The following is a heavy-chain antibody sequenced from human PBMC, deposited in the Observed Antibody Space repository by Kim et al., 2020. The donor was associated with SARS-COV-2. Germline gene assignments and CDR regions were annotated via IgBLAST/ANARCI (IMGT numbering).Heavy chain of an antibody. V-gene: IGHV3-9*01. D-gene: IGHD2-21*01. CDR3: AAFRAYYYYGMDV. J-gene: IGHJ6*02. Sequence: ADSVEGRFTISRDKAKNSLYLQMNSLGAEDTALYYCAAFRAYYYYGMDVWGQGTTVTVSS.